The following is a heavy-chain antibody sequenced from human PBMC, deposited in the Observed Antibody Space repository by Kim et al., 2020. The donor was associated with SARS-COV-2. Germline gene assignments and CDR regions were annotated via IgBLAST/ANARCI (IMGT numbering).Heavy chain of an antibody. CDR1: GFTFSSHG. Sequence: GGSLRLSCVASGFTFSSHGMHWVRQAPGKGLEWVAIIWYDGSNRYYADSVKGRFTISRDISKNTLYLQMNSLRAEDTAVYYCARDRYCGGDCYYFDYWG. D-gene: IGHD2-21*01. CDR3: ARDRYCGGDCYYFDY. J-gene: IGHJ4*01. V-gene: IGHV3-33*01. CDR2: IWYDGSNR.